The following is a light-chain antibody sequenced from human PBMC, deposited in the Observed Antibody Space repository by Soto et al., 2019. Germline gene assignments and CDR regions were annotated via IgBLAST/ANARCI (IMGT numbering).Light chain of an antibody. CDR2: EVS. CDR1: SSDVGGYKY. CDR3: ISYTSSSTYV. J-gene: IGLJ1*01. V-gene: IGLV2-14*01. Sequence: QSALTQPASVSGSPGQSITISCTGTSSDVGGYKYVSWYQQHPGEAPKLMIYEVSNRPSGISNRFSGSKSGNTASLTISGLQAEDEAEYYCISYTSSSTYVFGTGTKV.